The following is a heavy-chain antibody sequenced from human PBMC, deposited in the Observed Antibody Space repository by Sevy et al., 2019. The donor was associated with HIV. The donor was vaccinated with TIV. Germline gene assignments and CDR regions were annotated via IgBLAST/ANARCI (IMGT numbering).Heavy chain of an antibody. CDR2: IYPGNSDT. J-gene: IGHJ3*02. V-gene: IGHV5-51*01. CDR1: GYSFTSYW. CDR3: ARSVRQQLVPGDAFDI. D-gene: IGHD6-13*01. Sequence: GQSLKISCKGSGYSFTSYWIGWVRQMTGKGLEWMGIIYPGNSDTRHSPSFQGQVTTSADKSISTAYLQWSSLKASDTAMYYCARSVRQQLVPGDAFDIWGQGTMVTVSS.